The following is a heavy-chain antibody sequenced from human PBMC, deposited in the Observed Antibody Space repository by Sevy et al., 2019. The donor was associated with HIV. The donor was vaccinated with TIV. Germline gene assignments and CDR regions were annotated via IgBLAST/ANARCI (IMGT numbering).Heavy chain of an antibody. CDR3: ARDSTSRPRVLDY. J-gene: IGHJ4*02. D-gene: IGHD6-6*01. V-gene: IGHV4-59*01. CDR1: GGSISSYF. CDR2: IYFTGNT. Sequence: SETLSLTCSVSGGSISSYFWTWVRQSPGKGLEWIGNIYFTGNTDYSPSLKSRVTLSLNTSKSQFSLTLKSVTAADTAIYFCARDSTSRPRVLDYWGQGTLVTVSS.